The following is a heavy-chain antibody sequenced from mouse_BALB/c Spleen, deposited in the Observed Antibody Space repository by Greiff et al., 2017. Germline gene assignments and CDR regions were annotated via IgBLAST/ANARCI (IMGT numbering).Heavy chain of an antibody. CDR1: GYSITSGYY. CDR3: ARCDYDGDAMDY. Sequence: EVQVVESGPGLVKPSQSLSLTCSVTGYSITSGYYWNWIRQFPGNKLEWMGYISYDGSNNYNPSLKNRISITRDTSKNQFFLKLNSVTTEDTATYYCARCDYDGDAMDYWGQGTSVTVSS. CDR2: ISYDGSN. J-gene: IGHJ4*01. D-gene: IGHD2-4*01. V-gene: IGHV3-6*02.